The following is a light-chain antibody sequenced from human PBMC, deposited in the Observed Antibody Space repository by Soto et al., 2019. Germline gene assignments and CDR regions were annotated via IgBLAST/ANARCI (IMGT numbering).Light chain of an antibody. Sequence: EIVLTQSPGTLSLSPGQRATLSCRASESISRDYLAWYQQRLGQAPRLLIYGASSGATGIPDRFSCSGSATDFTLTISRLEPEDFAIYYCQQYGGVPYTFGQWNKLESK. CDR1: ESISRDY. J-gene: IGKJ2*01. CDR2: GAS. CDR3: QQYGGVPYT. V-gene: IGKV3-20*01.